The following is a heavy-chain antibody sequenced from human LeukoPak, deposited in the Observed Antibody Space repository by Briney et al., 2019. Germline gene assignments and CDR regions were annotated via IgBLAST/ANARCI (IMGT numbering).Heavy chain of an antibody. CDR3: ARDTTMIVGYYGMDV. Sequence: ASVKVSCKASGYTFTSYAMNWVRQAPGQGLEWMGWINTNTGNPTYAQGFTGQFVFSLDTSVSTAYLQISSLKAEDTAVYYCARDTTMIVGYYGMDVWGQGTTVTVSS. D-gene: IGHD3-22*01. V-gene: IGHV7-4-1*02. CDR1: GYTFTSYA. CDR2: INTNTGNP. J-gene: IGHJ6*02.